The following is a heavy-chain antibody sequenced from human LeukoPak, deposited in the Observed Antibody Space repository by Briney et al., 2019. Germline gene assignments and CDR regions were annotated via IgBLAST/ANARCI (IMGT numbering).Heavy chain of an antibody. CDR3: AGPDITGTHYSDY. J-gene: IGHJ4*02. Sequence: KPSETLSLTCAVYGGSFSGYYWSWIRQPPGKGLEWIGEVNPSGSTKYNPSLKSRVTISVDTSKFPFSLKLSSVTAADTAVYYCAGPDITGTHYSDYWGQGTLVTVSS. D-gene: IGHD1-7*01. CDR1: GGSFSGYY. CDR2: VNPSGST. V-gene: IGHV4-34*01.